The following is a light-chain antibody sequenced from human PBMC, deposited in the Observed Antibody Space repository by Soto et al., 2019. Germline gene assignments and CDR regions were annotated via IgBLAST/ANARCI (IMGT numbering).Light chain of an antibody. Sequence: EIVLTQSPGTLSLSPGEGATLSCRASQSVSSKYLAWYQQKPGQAPRLLIYGASSRATGVPDRFSGSGSGTDFTLTISRLEPEDFAVYYCQQYGRSATFGGGTKVGIK. CDR1: QSVSSKY. CDR2: GAS. V-gene: IGKV3-20*01. J-gene: IGKJ4*01. CDR3: QQYGRSAT.